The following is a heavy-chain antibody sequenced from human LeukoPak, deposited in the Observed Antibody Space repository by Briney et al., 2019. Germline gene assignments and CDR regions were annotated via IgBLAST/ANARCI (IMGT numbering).Heavy chain of an antibody. D-gene: IGHD3-9*01. V-gene: IGHV6-1*01. Sequence: SQTLSLTCAISGDSVSSNSAAWNWIRQSPSRGLEWLGRTYYRSKWYNDYAVSVKSRITINPDTSKNQFSLQLNSVTPEDTAVYYCARDPAYYDIREGGDDAFDIWGQGTMVTVSS. CDR3: ARDPAYYDIREGGDDAFDI. CDR1: GDSVSSNSAA. J-gene: IGHJ3*02. CDR2: TYYRSKWYN.